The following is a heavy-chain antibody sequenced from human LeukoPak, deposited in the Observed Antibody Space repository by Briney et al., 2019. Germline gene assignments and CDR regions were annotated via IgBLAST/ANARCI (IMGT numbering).Heavy chain of an antibody. D-gene: IGHD6-6*01. J-gene: IGHJ6*03. Sequence: ASVKVSCMASGYTFTSYDINWVRQATGQGLEWMGWMNPNSGNTGYVQKFQGRVTMTRNTSISTAYMELSSLRSEDTAVYYCARGRRIAAGGLYYYYYYMDVWGKGTTVTVSS. CDR1: GYTFTSYD. CDR3: ARGRRIAAGGLYYYYYYMDV. CDR2: MNPNSGNT. V-gene: IGHV1-8*01.